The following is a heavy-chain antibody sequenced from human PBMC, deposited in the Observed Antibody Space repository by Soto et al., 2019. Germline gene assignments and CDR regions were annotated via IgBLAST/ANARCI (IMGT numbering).Heavy chain of an antibody. CDR2: FYSAGYT. CDR1: GFTVSSNY. Sequence: VGSLRLSCGASGFTVSSNYMSWVRQAPGKGLEWVSVFYSAGYTSYSDYVRGRFTISRDNSKNTLYLQMNSLRAEDTAVYYCAGYYGSGTDYYYMDVWGKGTTVTVSS. D-gene: IGHD3-10*01. CDR3: AGYYGSGTDYYYMDV. V-gene: IGHV3-66*01. J-gene: IGHJ6*03.